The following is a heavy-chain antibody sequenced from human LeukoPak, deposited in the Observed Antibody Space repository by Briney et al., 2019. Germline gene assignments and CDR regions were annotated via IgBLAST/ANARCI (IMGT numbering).Heavy chain of an antibody. J-gene: IGHJ4*02. CDR3: ARGCPWSLSPKVDY. V-gene: IGHV3-21*01. CDR2: ISSSSSYI. Sequence: GGSLRLSCAASGFTFSSYSMNWVRHAPGKGLEGVSSISSSSSYIFYAESVKGRFTISRDNAKNSLYLQMNSLRAEDTAVYYCARGCPWSLSPKVDYWCQGTLVPVSS. D-gene: IGHD1-1*01. CDR1: GFTFSSYS.